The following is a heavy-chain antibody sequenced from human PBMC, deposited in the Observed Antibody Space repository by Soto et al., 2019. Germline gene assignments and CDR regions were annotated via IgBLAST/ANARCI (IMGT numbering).Heavy chain of an antibody. Sequence: ASVKVSCKASGGTFSSYAISWVRQAPGQGLEWMGGIIPIFGTANYAQKFQGRVTITADESTSTAYMELSSLRSEDTAVYYCAGDPMNYDFWSGYPYPLDYWGQGTLVTVSS. CDR2: IIPIFGTA. D-gene: IGHD3-3*01. J-gene: IGHJ4*02. CDR1: GGTFSSYA. CDR3: AGDPMNYDFWSGYPYPLDY. V-gene: IGHV1-69*13.